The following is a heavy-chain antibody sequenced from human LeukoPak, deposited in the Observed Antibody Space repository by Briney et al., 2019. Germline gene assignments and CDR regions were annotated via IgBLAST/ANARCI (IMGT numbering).Heavy chain of an antibody. CDR1: GGSISSGSYY. D-gene: IGHD3-22*01. V-gene: IGHV4-61*02. CDR2: IYPSGST. J-gene: IGHJ3*02. CDR3: AREIVYYDSSGYNDVFDI. Sequence: ASETLSLTCTVSGGSISSGSYYWSRIRQPAGKGLEWIGRIYPSGSTNYNPSLKSRVTMSVDTSNNQFSLKLSSVTAADMAVYYCAREIVYYDSSGYNDVFDIWGQGTMVTVSS.